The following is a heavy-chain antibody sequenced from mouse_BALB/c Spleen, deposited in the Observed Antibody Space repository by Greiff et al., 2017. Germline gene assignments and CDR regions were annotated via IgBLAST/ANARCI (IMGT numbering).Heavy chain of an antibody. CDR3: ARRDWDAYYFDY. Sequence: QVQLKQSGAELMKPGASVKISCKATGYTFSSYWIEWVKQRPGHGLEWIGEILPGSGSTNYNEKFKGKATFTADTSSNTAYMQLSSLTSEDSAVYYCARRDWDAYYFDYWGQGTTLTVSS. V-gene: IGHV1-9*01. J-gene: IGHJ2*01. CDR1: GYTFSSYW. CDR2: ILPGSGST. D-gene: IGHD4-1*01.